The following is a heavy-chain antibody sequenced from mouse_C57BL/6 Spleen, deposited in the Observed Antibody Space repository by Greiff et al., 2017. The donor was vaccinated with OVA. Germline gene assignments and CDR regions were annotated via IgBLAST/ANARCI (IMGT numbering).Heavy chain of an antibody. D-gene: IGHD2-14*01. CDR2: IYPGDGDT. Sequence: QVQLQQSGPELVKPGASVKISCKASGYAFSSSWMNWVKQRPGKGLEWIGRIYPGDGDTNYNGKFKGKATLTADKSSSTAYMQLSSLTSEDSAVYFCAREGGYPYYFEYWGQGTTLTVS. J-gene: IGHJ2*01. CDR3: AREGGYPYYFEY. CDR1: GYAFSSSW. V-gene: IGHV1-82*01.